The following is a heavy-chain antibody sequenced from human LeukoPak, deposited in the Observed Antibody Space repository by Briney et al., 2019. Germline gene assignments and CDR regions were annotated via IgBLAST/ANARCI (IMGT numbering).Heavy chain of an antibody. CDR1: GGSISSYY. V-gene: IGHV4-59*08. D-gene: IGHD1-1*01. Sequence: SEALSLTCTVSGGSISSYYWSWVRQPPGKGLEWIGYIYYSGNTNYNPSLKSRLTMSADRSRNQFSLNLDSVTAADTAVYYCARINWNYFDYWGQGILVTVSS. CDR3: ARINWNYFDY. J-gene: IGHJ4*02. CDR2: IYYSGNT.